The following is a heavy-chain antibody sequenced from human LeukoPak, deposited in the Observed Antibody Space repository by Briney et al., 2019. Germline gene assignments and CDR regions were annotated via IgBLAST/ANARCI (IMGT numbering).Heavy chain of an antibody. CDR1: GASVSDGNYY. D-gene: IGHD4-23*01. V-gene: IGHV4-61*01. CDR2: MFYSEST. CDR3: ARRLYGGNFDN. Sequence: SETLPLTCSVSGASVSDGNYYWSWIRQPPGKGLEWIGYMFYSESTKYSPSLKSRVTISVDTSKNQFSLKLSSVAAADTAVYYCARRLYGGNFDNWGQGTLVTVSS. J-gene: IGHJ4*02.